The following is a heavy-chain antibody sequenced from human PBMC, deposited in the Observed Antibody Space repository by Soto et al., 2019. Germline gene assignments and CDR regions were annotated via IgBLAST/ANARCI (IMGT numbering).Heavy chain of an antibody. CDR3: AVVVVPAAILDYYYYYGMDV. V-gene: IGHV1-69*01. D-gene: IGHD2-2*01. J-gene: IGHJ6*02. CDR2: ILPLFGTA. Sequence: QVQLVQSGAEVKKPGSSVKVSCKASGGTFSSYAISWVRQAPGQGLEWMGGILPLFGTANYAQKFQGRVTITADESTSTAYMELSSLRSEDTAVYYCAVVVVPAAILDYYYYYGMDVWGQGTTVTVSS. CDR1: GGTFSSYA.